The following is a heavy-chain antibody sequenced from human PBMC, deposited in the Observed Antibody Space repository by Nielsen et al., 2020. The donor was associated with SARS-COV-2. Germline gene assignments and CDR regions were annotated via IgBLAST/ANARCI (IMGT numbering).Heavy chain of an antibody. CDR1: GYTFTSYA. CDR2: INTNTGNP. V-gene: IGHV7-4-1*02. Sequence: ASVKVSCKASGYTFTSYAMNWVRQAPGQGLEWMGWINTNTGNPTYAQGFTGRFVFSLDTSVSTAYLQISSPKAEDTAVYYCARSIMITFGGVIVFDYWGQGTLVTVSS. D-gene: IGHD3-16*02. CDR3: ARSIMITFGGVIVFDY. J-gene: IGHJ4*02.